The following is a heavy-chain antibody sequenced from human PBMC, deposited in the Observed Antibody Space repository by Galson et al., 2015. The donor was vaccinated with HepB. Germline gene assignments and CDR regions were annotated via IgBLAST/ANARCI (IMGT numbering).Heavy chain of an antibody. CDR2: IIPIFGTA. D-gene: IGHD1-7*01. Sequence: SVKVSCKASGGTFSSYAISWVRQAPGQGLEWMGGIIPIFGTANYAQKLQGRVTMTTDTSTSTAYMELRSLRSDDTAVYYCARGTKGRNFDYWGQGTLVTVSS. V-gene: IGHV1-69*05. CDR1: GGTFSSYA. J-gene: IGHJ4*02. CDR3: ARGTKGRNFDY.